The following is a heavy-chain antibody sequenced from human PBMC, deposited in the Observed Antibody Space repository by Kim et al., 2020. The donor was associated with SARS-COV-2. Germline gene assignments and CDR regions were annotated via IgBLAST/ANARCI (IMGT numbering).Heavy chain of an antibody. CDR2: IYYSGRT. CDR3: AGEWWQLGLYYYGMDV. Sequence: SETLSLTCTVSGGSISSYYWSWIRQPPGKGLEWIGYIYYSGRTNYNPSLKSGVTISVDTSKNQFSLQLSYVTAADTAVYYCAGEWWQLGLYYYGMDVWGPGTTVTVSS. J-gene: IGHJ6*02. D-gene: IGHD2-15*01. CDR1: GGSISSYY. V-gene: IGHV4-59*12.